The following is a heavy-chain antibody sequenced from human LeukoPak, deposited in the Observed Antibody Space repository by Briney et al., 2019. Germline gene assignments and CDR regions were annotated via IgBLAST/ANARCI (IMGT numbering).Heavy chain of an antibody. Sequence: GGSLRLSCAASGFTFSDHCMDWVRQAPGKGLEWVGRTRNKANSYATEYAASVKGRFTISRDDSKNSLYLQMNSLKTEDTAVYYCARGRVTTLYYFDYWGQGTLVTVSS. J-gene: IGHJ4*02. V-gene: IGHV3-72*01. CDR3: ARGRVTTLYYFDY. CDR1: GFTFSDHC. D-gene: IGHD4-17*01. CDR2: TRNKANSYAT.